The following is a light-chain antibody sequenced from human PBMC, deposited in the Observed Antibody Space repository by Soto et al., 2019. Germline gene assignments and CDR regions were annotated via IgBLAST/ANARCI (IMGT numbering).Light chain of an antibody. CDR1: SSNVGGYNY. Sequence: QPALTQPRSGYGSPVQSVTISCTGTSSNVGGYNYVSWYQQHPGKVPKLLIYDVSKRPSGVPDRFSGSKSGNTASLTISGLQAEDEADYYCCSYEGIYTTYVFGTGTKVTV. J-gene: IGLJ1*01. CDR2: DVS. V-gene: IGLV2-11*01. CDR3: CSYEGIYTTYV.